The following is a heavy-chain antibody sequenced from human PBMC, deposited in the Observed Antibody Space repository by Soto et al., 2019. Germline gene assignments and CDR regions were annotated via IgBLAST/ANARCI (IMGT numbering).Heavy chain of an antibody. CDR2: ISYDGSYK. Sequence: QVQLVESGGGVVQPGRSLRLSCAVSGFTLSSSGMHWVRQAPGKGLEWVALISYDGSYKYCADSVKGRFTISRDISKNTLLLQMNSLRAEDTAVYYCAKDRSSSWAFDYWGQGTLVTVSS. D-gene: IGHD6-13*01. J-gene: IGHJ4*02. CDR3: AKDRSSSWAFDY. CDR1: GFTLSSSG. V-gene: IGHV3-30*18.